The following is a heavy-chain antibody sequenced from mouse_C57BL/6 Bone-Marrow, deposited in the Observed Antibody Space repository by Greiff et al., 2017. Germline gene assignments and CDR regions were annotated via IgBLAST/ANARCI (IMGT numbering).Heavy chain of an antibody. V-gene: IGHV1-54*01. J-gene: IGHJ3*01. Sequence: VQVVESGAELVRPGTSVKVSCKASGYAFTNYLIEWVKQRPGQGLEWIGVINPGSGVTNYNEKFKGKATLTADKSSSTAYMQLSSLTSEDSAVYFCAIWLRRKGFAYWGQGSLVTVSA. CDR2: INPGSGVT. CDR1: GYAFTNYL. CDR3: AIWLRRKGFAY. D-gene: IGHD2-2*01.